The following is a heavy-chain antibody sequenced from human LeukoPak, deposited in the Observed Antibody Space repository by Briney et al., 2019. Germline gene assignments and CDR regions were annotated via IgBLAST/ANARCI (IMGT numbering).Heavy chain of an antibody. D-gene: IGHD1/OR15-1a*01. CDR2: IYHTGTI. Sequence: PSGTLSLTCAVSGVSISSPNWWSWVRQSPEKGLEWIGEIYHTGTITYNVSLQNRVTISIDESANNFSLKLNSVTAADTSPYYCATIVTYSNVRTRTTGSYFGHWGQGALVTVSS. J-gene: IGHJ4*02. CDR3: ATIVTYSNVRTRTTGSYFGH. CDR1: GVSISSPNW. V-gene: IGHV4-4*02.